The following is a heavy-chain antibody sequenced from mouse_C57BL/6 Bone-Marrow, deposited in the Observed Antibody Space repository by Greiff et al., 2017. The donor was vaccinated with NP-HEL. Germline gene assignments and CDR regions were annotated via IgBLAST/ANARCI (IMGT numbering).Heavy chain of an antibody. CDR1: GYTFTSYG. V-gene: IGHV1-81*01. D-gene: IGHD4-1*01. J-gene: IGHJ2*01. CDR2: IYPRSGNT. CDR3: ARSLGLKYYFDY. Sequence: VKLVESGAELARPGASVKLSCKASGYTFTSYGISWVKQRTGQGLEWIGEIYPRSGNTYYNEKFKGKATLTADKSSSTAYMELRSLTSEDSAVYFCARSLGLKYYFDYWGQGTTLTVSS.